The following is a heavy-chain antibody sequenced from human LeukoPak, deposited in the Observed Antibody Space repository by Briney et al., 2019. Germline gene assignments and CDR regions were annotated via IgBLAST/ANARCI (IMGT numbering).Heavy chain of an antibody. J-gene: IGHJ3*02. CDR3: AREEYSSSWRNAFDI. D-gene: IGHD6-13*01. V-gene: IGHV3-21*01. CDR1: GFTFSSYS. CDR2: ISSSSSYI. Sequence: GGSLRLSCAASGFTFSSYSMNWVRQAPGKGLEWVSSISSSSSYIYYADSVKGRFTISRDNAKNSLYLQMNSLRAEDTAVYYCAREEYSSSWRNAFDIWGQGTMVTVSS.